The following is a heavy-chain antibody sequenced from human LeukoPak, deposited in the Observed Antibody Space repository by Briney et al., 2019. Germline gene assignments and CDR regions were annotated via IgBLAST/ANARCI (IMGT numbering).Heavy chain of an antibody. CDR3: ATFCGGDCSLPNDY. Sequence: GGSLRLSCAASGFTFSSYWMSWVRQAPGKGLEWVANIKQDGSEKSYVDSVRGRFTISRDNAKNSLFLQMNSLRAEDTAVYYCATFCGGDCSLPNDYWGQGTLVTVSS. J-gene: IGHJ4*02. CDR2: IKQDGSEK. D-gene: IGHD2-21*02. V-gene: IGHV3-7*01. CDR1: GFTFSSYW.